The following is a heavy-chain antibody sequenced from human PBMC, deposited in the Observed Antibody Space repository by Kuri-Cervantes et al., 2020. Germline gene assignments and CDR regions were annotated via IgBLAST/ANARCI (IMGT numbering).Heavy chain of an antibody. V-gene: IGHV3-7*04. CDR1: GFNLRSYA. D-gene: IGHD3-22*01. CDR2: IKQDGSEK. J-gene: IGHJ4*02. Sequence: GESLKISCAASGFNLRSYAMHWVRQAPGKGLERVANIKQDGSEKYYVDSVKGRFTISRDNAKNSLYLQMNSLRAEDTAVYYCARARVMYYYDSSGRIDYWGQGTLVTVSS. CDR3: ARARVMYYYDSSGRIDY.